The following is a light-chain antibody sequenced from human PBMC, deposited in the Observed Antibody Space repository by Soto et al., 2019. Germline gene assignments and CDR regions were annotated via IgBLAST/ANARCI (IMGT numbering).Light chain of an antibody. CDR3: QQYHNYPVT. CDR1: QEISNH. V-gene: IGKV1-16*02. CDR2: DAS. J-gene: IGKJ4*01. Sequence: DIQMTQSPSSLSASVGARVTITCRASQEISNHLAWFQQKPGKPPKSLISDASNLQSGVPSKFIGSGSGTDFTLTISSLQPEDFATYYCQQYHNYPVTFGGGTKVEIK.